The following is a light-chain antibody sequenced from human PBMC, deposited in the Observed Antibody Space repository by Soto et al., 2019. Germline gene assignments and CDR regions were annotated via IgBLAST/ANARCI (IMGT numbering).Light chain of an antibody. Sequence: EIVITQSPVTLSVYPGERVTLSCRASQSVSSNLAWYQQKPGQAPSLLIYGAFTRATGIPARFSGTGSGTEFTLTISSLQSEDFALYYCRQYNDWPLTFGQGTKVDI. V-gene: IGKV3-15*01. CDR3: RQYNDWPLT. CDR2: GAF. J-gene: IGKJ1*01. CDR1: QSVSSN.